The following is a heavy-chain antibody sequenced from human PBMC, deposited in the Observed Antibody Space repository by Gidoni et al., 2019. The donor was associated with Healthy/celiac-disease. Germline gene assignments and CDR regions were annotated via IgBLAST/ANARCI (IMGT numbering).Heavy chain of an antibody. D-gene: IGHD1-26*01. CDR3: ASSRVGATPDALGAFDI. Sequence: QVQLVQSGAEVKKHGSSGKVACKASGGTFSSYDISWVRQAPGQGLEWMGGIIPIFGTANYAQKFQGRVTITADESTSTAYMELSSLRSEDTAVYYCASSRVGATPDALGAFDIWGQGTMVTVSS. V-gene: IGHV1-69*01. J-gene: IGHJ3*02. CDR2: IIPIFGTA. CDR1: GGTFSSYD.